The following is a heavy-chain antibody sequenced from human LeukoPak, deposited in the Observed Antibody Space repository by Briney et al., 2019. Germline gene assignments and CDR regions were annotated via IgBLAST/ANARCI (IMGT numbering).Heavy chain of an antibody. J-gene: IGHJ4*02. CDR1: GGSISSYY. CDR2: IYTSGST. CDR3: ARGQNYDFWSGSYRQDYYFDY. V-gene: IGHV4-4*07. Sequence: SETLSLTCTVSGGSISSYYWSWIRQPPGKGLEWIGRIYTSGSTNYNPSLKSRVTMSVDTSKNQFSLKLSSVTAADTAVYYCARGQNYDFWSGSYRQDYYFDYWGQGTLVTVSS. D-gene: IGHD3-3*01.